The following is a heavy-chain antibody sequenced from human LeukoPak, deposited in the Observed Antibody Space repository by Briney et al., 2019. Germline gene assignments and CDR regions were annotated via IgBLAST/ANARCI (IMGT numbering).Heavy chain of an antibody. D-gene: IGHD4-23*01. CDR2: ISYDGSNK. J-gene: IGHJ4*02. Sequence: QPGRSLRLSCAASGFTFSSYGMHWVRQAPGKGLEWVAVISYDGSNKYYADSVKGRFTISRDNSKNTLYLQMNSLRAGDTAVYYCARFGKVTPGFDYWGQGTLVTVSS. V-gene: IGHV3-30*03. CDR1: GFTFSSYG. CDR3: ARFGKVTPGFDY.